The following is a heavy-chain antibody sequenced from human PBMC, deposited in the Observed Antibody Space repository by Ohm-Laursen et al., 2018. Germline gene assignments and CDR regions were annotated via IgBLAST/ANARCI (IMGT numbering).Heavy chain of an antibody. D-gene: IGHD3-9*01. Sequence: TLFLTCTVSGGSISSGGYYWSWIRQHPGKGLEWIGYIYYSGSTYYNPSLKSRVTISVDTSKDQFSLELSSVTAADTAVYYCARDLTRYRVFDYWGQGTLVTVSS. V-gene: IGHV4-31*03. J-gene: IGHJ4*02. CDR1: GGSISSGGYY. CDR2: IYYSGST. CDR3: ARDLTRYRVFDY.